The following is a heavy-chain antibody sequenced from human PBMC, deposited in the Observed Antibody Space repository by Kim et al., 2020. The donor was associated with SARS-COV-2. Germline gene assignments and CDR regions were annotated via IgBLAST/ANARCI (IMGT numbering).Heavy chain of an antibody. V-gene: IGHV5-10-1*01. D-gene: IGHD1-7*01. CDR3: ARHYNWNYAWFDP. Sequence: YSPSFQGHVTSSADKSISTAYLQWSSLKASDTAMYYCARHYNWNYAWFDPWGQGTLVTVSS. J-gene: IGHJ5*02.